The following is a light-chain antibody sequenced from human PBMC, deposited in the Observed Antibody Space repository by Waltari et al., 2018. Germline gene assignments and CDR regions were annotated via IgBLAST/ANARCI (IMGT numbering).Light chain of an antibody. CDR3: QQRSNWPPT. CDR1: QSVSSY. Sequence: IVLTQSTATLSLSPGERATLSCRASQSVSSYLAWYQQKPGQAPRLLIYDASNRATGIPARFSGSGSGTDFTLTISSLEPEDFAVYYCQQRSNWPPTFGGGTKVEIK. V-gene: IGKV3-11*01. CDR2: DAS. J-gene: IGKJ4*01.